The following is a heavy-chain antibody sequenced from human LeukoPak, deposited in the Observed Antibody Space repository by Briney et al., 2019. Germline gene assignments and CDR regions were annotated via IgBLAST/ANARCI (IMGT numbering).Heavy chain of an antibody. CDR1: GFTFSNFW. J-gene: IGHJ4*02. V-gene: IGHV3-74*01. CDR3: TKGGTTVFDD. D-gene: IGHD1-1*01. CDR2: IRGDGSMS. Sequence: GGSLRLSCSASGFTFSNFWLHWVRQAPGKGLEGVSRIRGDGSMSNYADSVKGRFTISRDDAKNTLYLQMYSLRDDDPAVYFCTKGGTTVFDDWGQGTLVTVSS.